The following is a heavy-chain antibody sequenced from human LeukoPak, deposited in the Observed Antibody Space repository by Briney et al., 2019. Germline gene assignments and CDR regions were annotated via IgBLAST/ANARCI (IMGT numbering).Heavy chain of an antibody. CDR2: INPSGGST. CDR1: GYTFTSYY. Sequence: ASVKFSCKASGYTFTSYYMHWVRQAPGQGLEWMGIINPSGGSTSYAQKFQGRVTMTRDTSTSTVYMELSSLRSEDTDVYYCARDGCSGGSCYTNWYFDLWGRGTLVTVSS. CDR3: ARDGCSGGSCYTNWYFDL. J-gene: IGHJ2*01. D-gene: IGHD2-15*01. V-gene: IGHV1-46*01.